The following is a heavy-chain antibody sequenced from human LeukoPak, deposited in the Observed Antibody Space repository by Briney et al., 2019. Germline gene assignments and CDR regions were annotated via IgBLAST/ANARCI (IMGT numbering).Heavy chain of an antibody. CDR2: ISGSGGST. D-gene: IGHD4-23*01. V-gene: IGHV3-23*01. J-gene: IGHJ4*02. Sequence: GGSLRLSCGASGFTFSSYWMSWVRQAPGKGLEWVSAISGSGGSTYYADSVKGRFTISRDNSKNTLYLQMNSLRAEDTAVYYCAKGPGRYGGNTGAVDYWGQGTLVTVSS. CDR1: GFTFSSYW. CDR3: AKGPGRYGGNTGAVDY.